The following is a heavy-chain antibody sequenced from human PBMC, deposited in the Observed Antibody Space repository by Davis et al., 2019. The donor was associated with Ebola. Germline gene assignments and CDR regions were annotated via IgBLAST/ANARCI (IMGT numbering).Heavy chain of an antibody. D-gene: IGHD2-8*01. V-gene: IGHV5-10-1*01. CDR2: IDPSDSYT. J-gene: IGHJ5*02. CDR3: ARNAVSGDWFDP. CDR1: GYSFTSYW. Sequence: GESLKISCKGSGYSFTSYWIGWVRQMPGKGLEWMGRIDPSDSYTNYSPSFQGHVTISADKSISTAYLQWSSLKASDTAMYYCARNAVSGDWFDPWGQGTLVTVSS.